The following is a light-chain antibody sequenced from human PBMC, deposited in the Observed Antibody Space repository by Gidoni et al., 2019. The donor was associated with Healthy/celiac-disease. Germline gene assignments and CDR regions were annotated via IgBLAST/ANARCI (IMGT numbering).Light chain of an antibody. J-gene: IGKJ4*01. CDR2: AAS. V-gene: IGKV3-11*01. CDR1: QSISSY. Sequence: DILLTQSPATLSSSPGDRATISCRASQSISSYLAWYQQKPGKAPRLLIYAASNRDTGIPARFSGSGSGTDFTLTISSLEPEDFAAYYCQQRSNWPLTFGGGTKVEIK. CDR3: QQRSNWPLT.